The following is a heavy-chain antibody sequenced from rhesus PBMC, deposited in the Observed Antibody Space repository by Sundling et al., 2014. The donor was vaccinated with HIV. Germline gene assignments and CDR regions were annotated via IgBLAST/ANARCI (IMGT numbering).Heavy chain of an antibody. CDR3: AKDLSTVIANWGLDS. CDR2: INSFGGST. V-gene: IGHV3-103*01. CDR1: GFSFSTYV. J-gene: IGHJ6*01. D-gene: IGHD4-29*01. Sequence: EVQLVETGGGLVQPGGSLKLSCAASGFSFSTYVMSWVRQAPGKGLEWVSGINSFGGSTYYADSVKGRFTISRDNSKNTLSLQMNSLRAEDTAVYYCAKDLSTVIANWGLDSWGQGVVVTVSS.